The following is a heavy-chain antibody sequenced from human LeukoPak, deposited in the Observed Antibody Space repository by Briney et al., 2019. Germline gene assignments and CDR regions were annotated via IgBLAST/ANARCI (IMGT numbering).Heavy chain of an antibody. CDR2: INPKRGDT. V-gene: IGHV1-2*02. D-gene: IGHD3-3*02. Sequence: ASVKVSCKASGYTFTCYYMHWVRQAPGQGLEWMGWINPKRGDTNYAQKFQGRVTMTRDTSTSTVYMELSRLRSDDTAVYYCASGRTIFYYYMDVWGKGTTVTISS. CDR3: ASGRTIFYYYMDV. CDR1: GYTFTCYY. J-gene: IGHJ6*03.